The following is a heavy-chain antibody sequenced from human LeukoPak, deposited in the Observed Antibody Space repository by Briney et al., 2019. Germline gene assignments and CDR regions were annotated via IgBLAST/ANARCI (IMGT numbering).Heavy chain of an antibody. V-gene: IGHV4-59*08. CDR2: IYYSGST. CDR1: GGSTSSYY. Sequence: KSSETLSLTCAVSGGSTSSYYWSWIRQPPGQGLEWIGYIYYSGSTNYTPSLKSRLTISIDTSKNQFSLKLSSVTAADTAVYYCARHSGAGTGFVYWGQGTLVTVSS. D-gene: IGHD6-19*01. CDR3: ARHSGAGTGFVY. J-gene: IGHJ4*02.